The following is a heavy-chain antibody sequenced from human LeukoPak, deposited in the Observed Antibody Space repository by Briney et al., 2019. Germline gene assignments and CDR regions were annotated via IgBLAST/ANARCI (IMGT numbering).Heavy chain of an antibody. Sequence: GGSLRLSCAASGFTFGNHAMHWVRQAPGMGLEWVAVISYEASNKYYADSVKGRFTISRDNSKNMLYLQMNNLRAEDTAVYYCARDYLVGCTDTICYPIDYWGQGTLVTVSS. V-gene: IGHV3-30*01. CDR3: ARDYLVGCTDTICYPIDY. CDR1: GFTFGNHA. J-gene: IGHJ4*02. D-gene: IGHD2-8*02. CDR2: ISYEASNK.